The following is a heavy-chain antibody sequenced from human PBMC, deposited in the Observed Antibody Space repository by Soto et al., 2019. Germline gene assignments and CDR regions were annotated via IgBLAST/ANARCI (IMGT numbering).Heavy chain of an antibody. CDR2: ISYDGSNK. D-gene: IGHD4-17*01. CDR1: GFTFSSYG. J-gene: IGHJ4*02. Sequence: PAGSLRLSCAASGFTFSSYGMHWVRQPPGKGLEWVAVISYDGSNKYYADSVKGRFTISRDNSKNTLYLQMNSLRAEDTAVYYCAKSPNVDYGDYYFDYWGQGTTVTVSS. CDR3: AKSPNVDYGDYYFDY. V-gene: IGHV3-30*18.